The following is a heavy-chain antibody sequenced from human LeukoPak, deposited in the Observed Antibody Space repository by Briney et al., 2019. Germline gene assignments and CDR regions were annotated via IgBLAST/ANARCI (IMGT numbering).Heavy chain of an antibody. CDR2: IYYTRRI. J-gene: IGHJ5*02. D-gene: IGHD6-13*01. CDR3: AQSLGSSNWIGNWFDP. V-gene: IGHV4-39*01. CDR1: GGSISSSSHS. Sequence: SESLSLTCTVSGGSISSSSHSWGWIRQPPGKGLEGTGNIYYTRRIYYNPSLKSRVTMSVDTSKNQFSLKLSSVTAADTAVYYCAQSLGSSNWIGNWFDPWGQGTLVTVSS.